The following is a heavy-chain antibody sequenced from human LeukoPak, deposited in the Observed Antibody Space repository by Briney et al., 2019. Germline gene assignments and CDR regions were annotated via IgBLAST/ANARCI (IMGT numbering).Heavy chain of an antibody. CDR3: ARGRGYCSSTSCYVPFDY. CDR1: GGSISSYY. D-gene: IGHD2-2*01. V-gene: IGHV4-59*01. J-gene: IGHJ4*02. Sequence: SETLSLTCTVSGGSISSYYWSWIRQPPGKGLEWIGYIYYSGSTNYNPSPKSRVTISVDTSKNQFSLKLSSVTAADTAVYYCARGRGYCSSTSCYVPFDYWGQGTLVTVSS. CDR2: IYYSGST.